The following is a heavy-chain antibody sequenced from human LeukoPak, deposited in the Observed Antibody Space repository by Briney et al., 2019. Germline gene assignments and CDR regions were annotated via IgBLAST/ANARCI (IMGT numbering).Heavy chain of an antibody. CDR3: AKARKDDFWSGYSY. CDR1: GFTFDDYA. CDR2: ISWNSGSI. J-gene: IGHJ4*02. V-gene: IGHV3-9*01. Sequence: PGGSLRLSCAASGFTFDDYAMHWVRQAPGKGLEWVSGISWNSGSIGYADSVKGRFTISRDNAKNSLYLQMNSLRAEDTALYYCAKARKDDFWSGYSYWGQGTLVTVSS. D-gene: IGHD3-3*01.